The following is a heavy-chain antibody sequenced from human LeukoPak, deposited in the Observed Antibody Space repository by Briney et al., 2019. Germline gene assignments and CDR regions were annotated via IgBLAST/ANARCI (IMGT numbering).Heavy chain of an antibody. CDR3: AREGTRRSPFDL. CDR2: IIPIFGTA. J-gene: IGHJ2*01. D-gene: IGHD3-10*01. CDR1: GGTFSSYA. Sequence: ASVKVSCKASGGTFSSYAISWVRQAPGQGLEWMGGIIPIFGTANYAQKFQGGVTITTDESTSTAYMELSSLRSEDTAVYYCAREGTRRSPFDLWGRGTLVTVSS. V-gene: IGHV1-69*05.